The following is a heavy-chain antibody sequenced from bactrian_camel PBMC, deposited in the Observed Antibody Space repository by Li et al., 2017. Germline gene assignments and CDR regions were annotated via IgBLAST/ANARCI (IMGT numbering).Heavy chain of an antibody. CDR2: IDSDGLT. J-gene: IGHJ4*01. Sequence: QVQLVESGGGSVQAGGSVRLSCVASRYFACMGWFRQVPGKPREGVAAIDSDGLTSYADPVKGRFTISGDKGKNTLYLQMHTLKPEDTGVYCCAAVLAPLVVSGGYCYDDVRYWGQGTQVTVS. V-gene: IGHV3S53*01. CDR3: AAVLAPLVVSGGYCYDDVRY. CDR1: RYFAC. D-gene: IGHD2*01.